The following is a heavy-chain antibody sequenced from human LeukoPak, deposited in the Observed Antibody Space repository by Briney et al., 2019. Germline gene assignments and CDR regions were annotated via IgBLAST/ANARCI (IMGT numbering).Heavy chain of an antibody. CDR3: ARGGRGCSSTSCPLEIDY. CDR2: MNPNSGNT. Sequence: ASVKVSCKASGYTFTSYDINWVRQATGQGLEWMGWMNPNSGNTGYAQKFQGRVTMTRNTSISTAYMELSSLRSEDTAVYYCARGGRGCSSTSCPLEIDYWGQGTLVTVSS. J-gene: IGHJ4*02. V-gene: IGHV1-8*01. D-gene: IGHD2-2*01. CDR1: GYTFTSYD.